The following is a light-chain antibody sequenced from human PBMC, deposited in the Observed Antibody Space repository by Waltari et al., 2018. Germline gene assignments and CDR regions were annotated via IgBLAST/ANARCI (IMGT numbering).Light chain of an antibody. CDR3: SSYTRNTALYV. CDR1: SSDIGDYNY. J-gene: IGLJ1*01. V-gene: IGLV2-14*01. Sequence: QSALTQPASVSGSPGQSITISCTGTSSDIGDYNYVSWYQQYPGKAPKVVIFEVSDRPSGVPIRFSGSKSGNTASLTISGLQAEDEADYYCSSYTRNTALYVFGSGTKVTV. CDR2: EVS.